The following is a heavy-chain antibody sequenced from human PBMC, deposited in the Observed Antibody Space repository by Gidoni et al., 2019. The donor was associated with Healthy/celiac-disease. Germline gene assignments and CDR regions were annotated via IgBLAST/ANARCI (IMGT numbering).Heavy chain of an antibody. CDR3: ATVQIPYYDFWSGYPPNNWFDP. V-gene: IGHV4-39*01. CDR2: IYYSGST. Sequence: QLQLQASGPGLVKPSETLSLTCTVSGGSISSSSYYWGWIRQPPGKGLEWIGSIYYSGSTYYNPSLKSRVTISVDTSKNQFSLKLSSVTAADTAVYYCATVQIPYYDFWSGYPPNNWFDPWGQGTLVTVSS. D-gene: IGHD3-3*01. CDR1: GGSISSSSYY. J-gene: IGHJ5*02.